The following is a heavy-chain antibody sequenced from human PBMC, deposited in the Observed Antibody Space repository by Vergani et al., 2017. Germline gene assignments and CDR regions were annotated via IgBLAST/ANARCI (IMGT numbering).Heavy chain of an antibody. CDR1: GGSISSYY. CDR2: IYYSGST. D-gene: IGHD2-2*02. CDR3: ARGVGYCSSTSCYTLDY. J-gene: IGHJ4*02. Sequence: QVQLQESGPGLVKPSETLSLTCTVSGGSISSYYWSWIRQPPGKGLEWIGYIYYSGSTNYNPSLKSRVTISVDTSKNQFSLKLSSVTAADTAVYYRARGVGYCSSTSCYTLDYWGQGTLVTVSS. V-gene: IGHV4-59*01.